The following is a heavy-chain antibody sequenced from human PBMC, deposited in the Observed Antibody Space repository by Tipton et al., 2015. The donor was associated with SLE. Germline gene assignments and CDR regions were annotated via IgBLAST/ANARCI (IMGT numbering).Heavy chain of an antibody. CDR2: IYWNDDK. CDR3: AHRGPCSGARCPQRFGEFDY. Sequence: LVKPSQTLTLTCTFSGFSLNTSGLGVGWIRQPPRKALEWLALIYWNDDKRYSPSLKSRLTVTKDTSKNQVVLTMTNMDPVDTATYYCAHRGPCSGARCPQRFGEFDYWGQGTLVTVSS. J-gene: IGHJ4*02. D-gene: IGHD2-15*01. CDR1: GFSLNTSGLG. V-gene: IGHV2-5*01.